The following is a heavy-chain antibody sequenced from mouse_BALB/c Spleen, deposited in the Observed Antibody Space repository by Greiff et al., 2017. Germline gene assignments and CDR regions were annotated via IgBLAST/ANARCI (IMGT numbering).Heavy chain of an antibody. CDR2: ISYDGSN. CDR1: GYSITSGYY. J-gene: IGHJ4*01. V-gene: IGHV3-6*02. CDR3: ARHMGY. Sequence: EVKLMESGPGLVKPSQSLSLTCSVTGYSITSGYYWNWIRQFPGNKLEWMGYISYDGSNNYNPSLKNRISITRDTSKNQFFLKLNSVTTEDTATYYCARHMGYWGQGTSVTVSS.